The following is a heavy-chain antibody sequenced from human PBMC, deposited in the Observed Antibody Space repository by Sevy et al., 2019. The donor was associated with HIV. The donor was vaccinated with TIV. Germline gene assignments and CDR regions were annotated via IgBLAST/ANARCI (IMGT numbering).Heavy chain of an antibody. CDR1: GYTLTKLP. D-gene: IGHD3-3*01. CDR3: ATLEFWGGNPFYGTDV. V-gene: IGHV1-24*01. CDR2: FDPEDGET. J-gene: IGHJ6*02. Sequence: ASVKVSCKVSGYTLTKLPMHWVRQAPGKGLEWMGGFDPEDGETIYAQRFQGRVTMTEDTSTDTAYMELSSLRSEDTAVYYCATLEFWGGNPFYGTDVWGQGTTGTVSS.